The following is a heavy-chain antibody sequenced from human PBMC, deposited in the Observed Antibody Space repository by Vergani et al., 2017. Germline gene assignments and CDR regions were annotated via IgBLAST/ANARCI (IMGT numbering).Heavy chain of an antibody. D-gene: IGHD2-2*03. V-gene: IGHV1-2*02. Sequence: QVQLVQSGAEVKKPGASVKVSCKASGYTFTGYYMHWVRQAPGQGLEWMGWINPNSGGTNYAQKLQGRVTMTRDTSISTAYMELSRLRSDDTAVYYCARDGYCSSTSCYGWFDPWGQGTLVTVSS. CDR3: ARDGYCSSTSCYGWFDP. CDR2: INPNSGGT. J-gene: IGHJ5*02. CDR1: GYTFTGYY.